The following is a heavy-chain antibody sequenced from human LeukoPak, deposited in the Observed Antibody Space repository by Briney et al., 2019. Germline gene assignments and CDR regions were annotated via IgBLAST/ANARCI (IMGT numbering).Heavy chain of an antibody. CDR3: ARHGDRSY. D-gene: IGHD3-10*01. V-gene: IGHV4-59*08. CDR2: IYYSGST. Sequence: SETLSRTCTVSGGSISSYYWSWIRQPPGKGLEWIGYIYYSGSTNYNLSLKSRVTISVDTSKNQFSLKLSSVTAADTAVYYCARHGDRSYWGQGTLVTVSS. CDR1: GGSISSYY. J-gene: IGHJ4*02.